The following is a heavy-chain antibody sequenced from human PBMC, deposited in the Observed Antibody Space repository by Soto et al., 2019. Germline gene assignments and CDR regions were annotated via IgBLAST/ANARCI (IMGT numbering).Heavy chain of an antibody. J-gene: IGHJ5*01. CDR1: VFTFTTYS. CDR2: INSDSSTI. V-gene: IGHV3-48*02. Sequence: GWSLRLSCASSVFTFTTYSMHWVRQAPGKGLQWVAYINSDSSTIYYADSAKGRFTISRDNAKNSLYLQLTSLRDEDTAVYYCAREPSGGDDYPDPRESWGQGTLVAVSS. D-gene: IGHD4-17*01. CDR3: AREPSGGDDYPDPRES.